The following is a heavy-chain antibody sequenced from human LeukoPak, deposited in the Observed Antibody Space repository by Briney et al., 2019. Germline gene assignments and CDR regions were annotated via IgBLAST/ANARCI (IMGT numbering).Heavy chain of an antibody. CDR3: ARDRKPGHCSSASCPPPFFDF. V-gene: IGHV1-46*01. Sequence: ASVKVSCKASGYTFTTYYMHWVRQAPGHRLEWMGLINPNGGGTSYAQGFQGRVTMARDMSTRTVYMELISLRSEDTAVYFCARDRKPGHCSSASCPPPFFDFWGQGTLVTVSS. CDR1: GYTFTTYY. CDR2: INPNGGGT. J-gene: IGHJ4*02. D-gene: IGHD2-2*01.